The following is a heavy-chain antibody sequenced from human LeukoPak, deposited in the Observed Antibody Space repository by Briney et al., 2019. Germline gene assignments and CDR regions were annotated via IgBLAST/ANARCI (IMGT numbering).Heavy chain of an antibody. CDR2: IFYSGCT. CDR1: GLSMTSYY. J-gene: IGHJ5*02. CDR3: AGLVHTFMWAYFPS. D-gene: IGHD5-18*01. V-gene: IGHV4-59*03. Sequence: SETLSLTCTVSGLSMTSYYWSWIRQTPDKGLEWIGYIFYSGCTNYNPSFKSRITMSVDTSKNQFSLNLSSVTAADTAIYYCAGLVHTFMWAYFPSWGQGTLVTVSS.